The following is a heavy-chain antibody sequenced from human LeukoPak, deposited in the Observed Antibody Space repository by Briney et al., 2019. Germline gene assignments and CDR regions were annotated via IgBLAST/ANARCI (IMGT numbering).Heavy chain of an antibody. D-gene: IGHD3-22*01. V-gene: IGHV3-23*01. J-gene: IGHJ4*02. CDR1: GFTFSIYA. Sequence: PGGSLRLSCAASGFTFSIYAMSWVRQAPGKGLEWVSAISGSGGTAYYADSVKGRFTISRDNSKNTLYLQMNSLRAEDTAVYYCVKKGYYDGSGYYMYYFDHWGQGTLVTVSS. CDR3: VKKGYYDGSGYYMYYFDH. CDR2: ISGSGGTA.